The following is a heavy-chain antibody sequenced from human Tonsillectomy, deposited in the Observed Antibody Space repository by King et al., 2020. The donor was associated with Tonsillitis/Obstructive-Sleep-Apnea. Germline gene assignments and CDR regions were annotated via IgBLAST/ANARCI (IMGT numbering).Heavy chain of an antibody. CDR2: IYYSGST. CDR1: GGSISSSSYY. CDR3: ARRNWSGYYDYYYYMDV. J-gene: IGHJ6*03. D-gene: IGHD3-3*01. Sequence: QLQESGPGLVKPSETLSLTCTVSGGSISSSSYYWGWIRQPPGKGLEWIGSIYYSGSTYYNPSLKSRVTISVDTSKNQFSLKLSSVTAADTAVYYCARRNWSGYYDYYYYMDVWGKGTTVTVSS. V-gene: IGHV4-39*01.